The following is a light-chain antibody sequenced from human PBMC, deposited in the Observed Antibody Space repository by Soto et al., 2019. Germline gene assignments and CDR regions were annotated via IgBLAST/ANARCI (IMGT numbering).Light chain of an antibody. CDR2: GES. CDR1: QYITSY. Sequence: AIRMTQSPSSLSASTGDRVTITCRASQYITSYLAWYQQKPGQAPRLLIYGESTRATGIPDRFSASGSGTELYLTINRLQADDFATYYCQKYHIYSWTCGQGTKVDIK. CDR3: QKYHIYSWT. V-gene: IGKV1-8*01. J-gene: IGKJ1*01.